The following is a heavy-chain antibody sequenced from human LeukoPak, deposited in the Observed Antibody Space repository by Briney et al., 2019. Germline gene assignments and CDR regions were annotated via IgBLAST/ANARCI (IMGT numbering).Heavy chain of an antibody. CDR3: ARDHGREGGITTWYFDY. CDR2: ISIDGGVK. Sequence: GGSLRLSCAASGFTFSSYDMHWVRQAPGKGLEWVSLISIDGGVKYYADSVKGRFTISRDTSNKALYLQMNSLRSDDTAVYYCARDHGREGGITTWYFDYWGQGILVTVSS. CDR1: GFTFSSYD. J-gene: IGHJ4*02. V-gene: IGHV3-30-3*01. D-gene: IGHD2/OR15-2a*01.